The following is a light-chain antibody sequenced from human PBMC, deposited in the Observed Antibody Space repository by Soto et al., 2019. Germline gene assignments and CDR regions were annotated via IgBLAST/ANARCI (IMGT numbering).Light chain of an antibody. CDR2: GSS. CDR3: QHYGSSPLT. Sequence: EIVLTQSPGTLSLSPGERATLSCRASQSVSSKYLAWYQQTPGPAPRLLICGSSSSATVIPDWFSGSGSGKYFTLTISLLYPEDVSVYYCQHYGSSPLTFGQGTKVEIK. V-gene: IGKV3-20*01. CDR1: QSVSSKY. J-gene: IGKJ1*01.